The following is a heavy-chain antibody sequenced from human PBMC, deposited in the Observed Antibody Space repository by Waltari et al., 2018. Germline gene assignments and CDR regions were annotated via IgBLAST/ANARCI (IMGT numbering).Heavy chain of an antibody. D-gene: IGHD3-10*01. CDR1: GGSFSGYY. CDR2: INHSGST. J-gene: IGHJ6*02. Sequence: QVQLQQWGAGLLKPSETLSLTCAVYGGSFSGYYWSWNRQPPGKGREWIGEINHSGSTNYNPSLKIRVTISVDTSKNQFSLKLSSVTAADTAVYYCARRHYGSGSYYNEPYYYYGMDVWGQGTTVTVSS. CDR3: ARRHYGSGSYYNEPYYYYGMDV. V-gene: IGHV4-34*01.